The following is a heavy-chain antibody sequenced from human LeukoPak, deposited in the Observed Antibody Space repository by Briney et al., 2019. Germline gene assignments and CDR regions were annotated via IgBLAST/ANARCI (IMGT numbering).Heavy chain of an antibody. Sequence: GGSLRLSCAASGFTFSSYAMSWVRQAPGKGLEWVSAISGSGGSTYYADSVKGRFTISRDNSKNTLYLQMNSLRAEDTAVYYCAKGLVQDFYYYGIDVWGQGTTVTVSS. V-gene: IGHV3-23*01. CDR1: GFTFSSYA. D-gene: IGHD6-19*01. J-gene: IGHJ6*02. CDR3: AKGLVQDFYYYGIDV. CDR2: ISGSGGST.